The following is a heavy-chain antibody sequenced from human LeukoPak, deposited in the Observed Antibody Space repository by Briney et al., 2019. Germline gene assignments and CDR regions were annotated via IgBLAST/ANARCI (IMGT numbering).Heavy chain of an antibody. CDR2: ISGSGGST. J-gene: IGHJ6*02. D-gene: IGHD1-14*01. Sequence: GGSLRLSCAASGFTFSSYAMSWVRQAPGKGLEWVSAISGSGGSTYYADSVKGRFAISRDNSKNTLYLQMNSLRAEDTAVYYCAKDKPVPYITPYYYYGMDVWGQGTTVTVSS. V-gene: IGHV3-23*01. CDR1: GFTFSSYA. CDR3: AKDKPVPYITPYYYYGMDV.